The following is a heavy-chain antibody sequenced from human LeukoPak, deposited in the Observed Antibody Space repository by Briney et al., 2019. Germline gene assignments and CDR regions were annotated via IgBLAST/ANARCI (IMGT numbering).Heavy chain of an antibody. CDR3: ARSTMTRTQGDY. CDR2: IYYSGST. CDR1: GGSISSSFYY. J-gene: IGHJ4*02. Sequence: SETLSLTCTVSGGSISSSFYYWGWIRQPPGKGLEWIGSIYYSGSTHYNPSLKSRVTISVDTSKNQFSLRLSSVTAADTAVYYCARSTMTRTQGDYWGQGTLVTVSS. D-gene: IGHD3-22*01. V-gene: IGHV4-39*07.